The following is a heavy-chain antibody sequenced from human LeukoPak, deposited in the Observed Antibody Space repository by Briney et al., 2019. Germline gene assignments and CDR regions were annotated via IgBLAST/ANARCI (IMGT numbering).Heavy chain of an antibody. V-gene: IGHV4-34*01. CDR1: GGSFSDNY. Sequence: SETLSLTCAVYGGSFSDNYWSWIRQPPGEGLEWIEEINHSGGTNYNPSLESRVTISQDTSKNQFFLKLYFVTAADTAVYYCARGRWDVRFQNWGQGTLVTVSS. D-gene: IGHD4-23*01. CDR2: INHSGGT. J-gene: IGHJ1*01. CDR3: ARGRWDVRFQN.